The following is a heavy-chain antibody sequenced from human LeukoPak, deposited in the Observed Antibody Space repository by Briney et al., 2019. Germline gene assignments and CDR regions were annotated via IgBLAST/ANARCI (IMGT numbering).Heavy chain of an antibody. CDR3: TRDRTTVLNLFDY. J-gene: IGHJ4*02. CDR1: GFTFNTYA. Sequence: GGSLRLSCAASGFTFNTYAMNWVRQAPGKGLEWVSSISASGDNTYYADAVKGRFTVTRDNSKNTLYVQMNNLRAEDTAIYYCTRDRTTVLNLFDYWGQGTLVTVSS. V-gene: IGHV3-23*01. D-gene: IGHD4-23*01. CDR2: ISASGDNT.